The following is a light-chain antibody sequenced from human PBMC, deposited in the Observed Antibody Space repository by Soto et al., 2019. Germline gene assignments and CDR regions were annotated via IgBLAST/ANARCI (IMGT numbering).Light chain of an antibody. CDR2: EAS. Sequence: DLQMTQSPSSLSASVGDRVIITCQASQDISNYLNWYQQKPGKAPKLLIYEASNWETGVPSRFSGRGSGTEFTFTISSLQPEVIATYYGQQYDNPPPTFGQGTRLDIK. J-gene: IGKJ5*01. V-gene: IGKV1-33*01. CDR3: QQYDNPPPT. CDR1: QDISNY.